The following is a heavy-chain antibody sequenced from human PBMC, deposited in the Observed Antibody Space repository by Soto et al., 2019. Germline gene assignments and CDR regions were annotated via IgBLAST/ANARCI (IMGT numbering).Heavy chain of an antibody. V-gene: IGHV2-5*02. D-gene: IGHD3-10*01. Sequence: QITLKESGPTLVKPTQTLTLTCTFSGFSLSTSGVGVGWIRQPPGKALEWLALIYWDDDKRYSPSLKSRLTLTNDTSKNQVVLTMTNMDPVDTATYYCARTYYYGSGSYYNRINWFDPWGQGTLVTGSS. CDR1: GFSLSTSGVG. CDR3: ARTYYYGSGSYYNRINWFDP. J-gene: IGHJ5*02. CDR2: IYWDDDK.